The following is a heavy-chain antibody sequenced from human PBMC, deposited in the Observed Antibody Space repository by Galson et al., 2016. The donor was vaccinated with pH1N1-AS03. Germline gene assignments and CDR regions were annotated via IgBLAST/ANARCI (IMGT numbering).Heavy chain of an antibody. CDR2: ISYDGVTE. D-gene: IGHD2-21*01. Sequence: SLRLSCAASGFTFSRYPIHWVHQAPGKGLEWEALISYDGVTEHYADSVKGRFTISRDNFKNTVYLQMNSLRADDTAVYYCARGYCGGGGCHNWGGMDVWGQGTMVTVS. J-gene: IGHJ6*02. CDR1: GFTFSRYP. CDR3: ARGYCGGGGCHNWGGMDV. V-gene: IGHV3-30*03.